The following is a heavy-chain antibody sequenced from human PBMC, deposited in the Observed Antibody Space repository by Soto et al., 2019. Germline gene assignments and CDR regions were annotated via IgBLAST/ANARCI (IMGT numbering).Heavy chain of an antibody. CDR2: IYYSGST. J-gene: IGHJ4*02. CDR1: GGSISSYY. V-gene: IGHV4-59*01. CDR3: ARGYSSGWDYFDY. Sequence: ASETLSLTCTVSGGSISSYYWSWIRQPPGKGLEWIGYIYYSGSTNYNPSLKSRVTISVDTSKNQFSLKLSSVTAADTAVYYCARGYSSGWDYFDYWGQGTLVTVSS. D-gene: IGHD6-19*01.